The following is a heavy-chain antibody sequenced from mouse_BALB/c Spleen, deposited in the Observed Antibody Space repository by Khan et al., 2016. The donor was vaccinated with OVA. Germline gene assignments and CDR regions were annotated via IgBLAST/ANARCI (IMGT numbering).Heavy chain of an antibody. Sequence: QVQLKQSGAELARPGASVKLSCKASGYTFTDYYINWVKQRTGQGLEWIGEISPGSGDTSYNEKFKGKATLTADTSSSTAYMQLSSLTSEASAVYSCASRNYCGYTFAYWGQGTLVTVSA. V-gene: IGHV1-77*01. CDR1: GYTFTDYY. CDR3: ASRNYCGYTFAY. J-gene: IGHJ3*01. CDR2: ISPGSGDT. D-gene: IGHD1-2*01.